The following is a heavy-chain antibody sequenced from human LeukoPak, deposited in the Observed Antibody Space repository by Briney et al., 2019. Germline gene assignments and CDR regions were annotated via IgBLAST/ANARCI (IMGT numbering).Heavy chain of an antibody. CDR2: IYHSGST. D-gene: IGHD3-22*01. CDR3: ARENRGAGYYPGYFDY. V-gene: IGHV4-4*02. CDR1: GGSISSSNW. Sequence: SGTLSLTCAVSGGSISSSNWWSWVRQPPGKGLEWIGEIYHSGSTNYNPSLKSRVTISVDKSKNQFTLKLSSVTAADTAVYYCARENRGAGYYPGYFDYWGQGTLVTVSS. J-gene: IGHJ4*02.